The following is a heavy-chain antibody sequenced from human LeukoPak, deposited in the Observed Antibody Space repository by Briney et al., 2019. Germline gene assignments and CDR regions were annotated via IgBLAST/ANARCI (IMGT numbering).Heavy chain of an antibody. J-gene: IGHJ5*02. CDR3: ARLSDILTGHNNNWFDP. CDR2: IYPGDSDT. CDR1: GYSFTSYW. Sequence: GESLKISCKGGGYSFTSYWIGWVRQMPGKGLEWMGIIYPGDSDTRYSPSFQGQVTISADKSISTAYLQWSSLKASDTAMYYCARLSDILTGHNNNWFDPWGQGTLVTVSS. D-gene: IGHD3-9*01. V-gene: IGHV5-51*01.